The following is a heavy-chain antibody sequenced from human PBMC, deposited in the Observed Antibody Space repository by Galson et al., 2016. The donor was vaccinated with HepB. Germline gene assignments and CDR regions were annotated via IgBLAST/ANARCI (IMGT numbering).Heavy chain of an antibody. D-gene: IGHD2-2*01. V-gene: IGHV3-7*03. Sequence: SLRLSCAASGFTFNNNWMSWVRQAPGKGPQWVANVKEDESEKYYVDSVKGRFTITRDNAKNPLYLQMDSLRVEDTAVYYCAKCLIGGCYGMDVWGQGTTVTVSS. CDR3: AKCLIGGCYGMDV. J-gene: IGHJ6*02. CDR1: GFTFNNNW. CDR2: VKEDESEK.